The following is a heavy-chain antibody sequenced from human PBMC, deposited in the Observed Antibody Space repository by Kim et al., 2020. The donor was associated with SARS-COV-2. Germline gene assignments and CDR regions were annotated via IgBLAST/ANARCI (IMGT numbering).Heavy chain of an antibody. D-gene: IGHD1-26*01. CDR3: TKDRVIGIGPD. V-gene: IGHV3-48*02. CDR2: TI. J-gene: IGHJ4*02. Sequence: TIYYADTVKGRCSISRDNAKNSWYLQMNSLRDEDTAIYFCTKDRVIGIGPDWGQGTLVTVSS.